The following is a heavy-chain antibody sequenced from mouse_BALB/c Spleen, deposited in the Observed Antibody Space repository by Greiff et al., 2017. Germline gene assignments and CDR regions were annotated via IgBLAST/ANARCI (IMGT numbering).Heavy chain of an antibody. CDR1: GFSLTSYD. CDR3: VREYGNYYAMDY. D-gene: IGHD2-1*01. Sequence: QVQLKESGPGLVAPSQSLSITCTVSGFSLTSYDISWIRQPPGKGLEWLGVIWTGGGTNYNSAFMSRLSISKDNSKSQVFLKMNSLQTDDTAIYYCVREYGNYYAMDYWGQGTSVTVSS. CDR2: IWTGGGT. J-gene: IGHJ4*01. V-gene: IGHV2-9-2*01.